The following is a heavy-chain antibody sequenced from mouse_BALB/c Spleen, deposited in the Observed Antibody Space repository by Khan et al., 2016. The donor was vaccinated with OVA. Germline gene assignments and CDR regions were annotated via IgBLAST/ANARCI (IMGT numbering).Heavy chain of an antibody. Sequence: VELVESGPGLVAPSQSLSITCTISGFSLTNYGVHGVRQPQGKGRDWLVVKGGDGSKTYNSALKSRLTISKDNSKSQVFLKMNSLQTDDTAMYFCARQPYYHYNIMDYWGQGTSVTVSS. CDR2: KGGDGSK. D-gene: IGHD2-10*01. J-gene: IGHJ4*01. CDR3: ARQPYYHYNIMDY. CDR1: GFSLTNYG. V-gene: IGHV2-6-1*01.